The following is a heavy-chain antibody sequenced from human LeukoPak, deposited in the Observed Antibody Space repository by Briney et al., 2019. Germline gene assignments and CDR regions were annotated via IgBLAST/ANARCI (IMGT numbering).Heavy chain of an antibody. Sequence: GGSLRLSCAASGFTFSSYAMHWVRQAPGKGLEWVAVISYDGSNKYYADSVKGRFTISRDNSKNTLYLQMNSLRAEDTAVYYCARDGNERYFDYWGQGTLVTVSS. V-gene: IGHV3-30*04. D-gene: IGHD1-1*01. CDR2: ISYDGSNK. CDR3: ARDGNERYFDY. CDR1: GFTFSSYA. J-gene: IGHJ4*02.